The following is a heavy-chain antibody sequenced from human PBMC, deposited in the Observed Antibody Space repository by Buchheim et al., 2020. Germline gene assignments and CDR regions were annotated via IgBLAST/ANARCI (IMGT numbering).Heavy chain of an antibody. J-gene: IGHJ4*02. V-gene: IGHV3-7*01. CDR1: GFTFSSHW. CDR2: IKQDGSEK. Sequence: EVQLVESGGGLVQPGGSLRLSCAASGFTFSSHWMSWVRQTPGKGLEWVANIKQDGSEKYYVDSVKGRFTISRDNAKNSLYLQMNSLRAEDTAVYYCARTSTWTGTTFVFESWGQGTL. CDR3: ARTSTWTGTTFVFES. D-gene: IGHD1-1*01.